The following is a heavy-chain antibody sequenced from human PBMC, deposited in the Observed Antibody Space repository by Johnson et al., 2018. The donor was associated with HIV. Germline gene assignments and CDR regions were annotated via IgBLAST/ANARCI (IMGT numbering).Heavy chain of an antibody. CDR1: GLTVSGNY. J-gene: IGHJ3*02. V-gene: IGHV3-66*01. CDR2: IYSDGGT. CDR3: ARASDAFDI. Sequence: VQLVESGGGLVQPGGSLRLSCAASGLTVSGNYMNWVRQAPGKGLEWVSVIYSDGGTYYADSVQGRFTLSRDNSKDTLYLQMNSLRAEDTAVYYCARASDAFDIWGQGTMVTVSS.